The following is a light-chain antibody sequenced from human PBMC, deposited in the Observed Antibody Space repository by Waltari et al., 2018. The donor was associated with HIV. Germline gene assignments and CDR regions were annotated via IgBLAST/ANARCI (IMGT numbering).Light chain of an antibody. CDR3: QQYHSFPYT. CDR2: AAS. J-gene: IGKJ3*01. V-gene: IGKV1-8*01. Sequence: RVAGVPAWLCASAAGEVAVNCRATESIGTYLAWYQQKPGKVPQLLLFAASSLQTGVPSRFSGSGSGTDFTLTISWLESDDFATYYCQQYHSFPYTFGHGTTVD. CDR1: ESIGTY.